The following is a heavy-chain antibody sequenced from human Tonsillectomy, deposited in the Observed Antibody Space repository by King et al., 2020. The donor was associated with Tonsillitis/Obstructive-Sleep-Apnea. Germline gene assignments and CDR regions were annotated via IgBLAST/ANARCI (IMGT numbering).Heavy chain of an antibody. J-gene: IGHJ3*02. CDR1: GGSISSYY. Sequence: QLQESGPGLVKPSETLSLTCTVSGGSISSYYWSWIRQPPGKGLECIGYIYYSGGTNYNPSLKSRVTISVDTSKNQFSLKLSSVTAADTAVYYCAREGAVMNALDIWGQGTMVTVSS. D-gene: IGHD2-8*01. V-gene: IGHV4-59*01. CDR3: AREGAVMNALDI. CDR2: IYYSGGT.